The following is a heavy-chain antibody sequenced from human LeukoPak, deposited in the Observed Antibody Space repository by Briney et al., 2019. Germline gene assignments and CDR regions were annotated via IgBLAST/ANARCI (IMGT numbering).Heavy chain of an antibody. CDR2: FDPEDGET. CDR3: ARGFTMVRGPYYYYYMDV. Sequence: ASVKVSCKVSGYTLTELSMHWVRQAPGKGLEWMGGFDPEDGETIYAQKFQGRVTMTEDTSTDTAYMELSSLRSEDTAVYYCARGFTMVRGPYYYYYMDVWGKGTTVTISS. CDR1: GYTLTELS. D-gene: IGHD3-10*01. V-gene: IGHV1-24*01. J-gene: IGHJ6*03.